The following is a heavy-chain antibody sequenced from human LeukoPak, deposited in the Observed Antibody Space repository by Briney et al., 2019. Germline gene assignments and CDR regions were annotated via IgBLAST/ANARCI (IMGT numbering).Heavy chain of an antibody. D-gene: IGHD2-2*01. CDR1: GFTFSSYG. CDR3: AKEGIVVVPAAPYFDY. CDR2: ISYDGSNK. Sequence: GRSLRLSCAASGFTFSSYGMPWVRQAPGKGLEWVAVISYDGSNKYYADSVKGRFTISRDNSKNTLYLQMNSLRAEDTAVYYCAKEGIVVVPAAPYFDYWGQGTLVTVSS. V-gene: IGHV3-30*18. J-gene: IGHJ4*02.